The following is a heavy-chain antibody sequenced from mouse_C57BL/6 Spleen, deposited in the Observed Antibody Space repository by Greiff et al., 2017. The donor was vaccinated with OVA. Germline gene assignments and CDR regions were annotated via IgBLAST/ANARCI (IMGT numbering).Heavy chain of an antibody. CDR3: ARGGLRRAMDD. CDR2: ISSGSSTI. Sequence: EVQRVESGGGLVKPGGSLKLSCAASGFTFSDYGMHWVRQAPEKGLEWVAYISSGSSTIYYADPVKGRFTISRDNAKNTLFLQMTSLRSEDTAMYYCARGGLRRAMDDWGQGTSVTVSS. D-gene: IGHD1-1*01. V-gene: IGHV5-17*01. CDR1: GFTFSDYG. J-gene: IGHJ4*01.